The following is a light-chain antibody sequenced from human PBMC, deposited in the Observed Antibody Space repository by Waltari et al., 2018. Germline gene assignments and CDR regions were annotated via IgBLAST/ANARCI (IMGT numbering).Light chain of an antibody. V-gene: IGLV6-57*03. CDR1: SDSIASTY. Sequence: SLLTQPHSVSESPGKTVTISCTRTSDSIASTYVQWYQQRPGSAPTTLIFEDNQRPSGVPYRFSGSIDSSSNSASLPISGLKTEDEALYYCQSYDSDEGVVFGGGTKLTVL. CDR2: EDN. J-gene: IGLJ2*01. CDR3: QSYDSDEGVV.